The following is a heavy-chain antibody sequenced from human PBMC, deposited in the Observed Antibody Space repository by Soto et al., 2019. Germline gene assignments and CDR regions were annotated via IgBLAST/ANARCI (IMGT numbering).Heavy chain of an antibody. V-gene: IGHV1-2*04. CDR2: INPNSGGT. CDR3: ARGGGYDSSGYYVYYFDY. J-gene: IGHJ4*02. D-gene: IGHD3-22*01. Sequence: AASVKVSCNASGYTFTGYYMHWVRQAPGQGLEWMGWINPNSGGTNYAQKFQGWVTMTRDTSISTAYMELSRLRSDDTAVYYCARGGGYDSSGYYVYYFDYWGQGTLVTVS. CDR1: GYTFTGYY.